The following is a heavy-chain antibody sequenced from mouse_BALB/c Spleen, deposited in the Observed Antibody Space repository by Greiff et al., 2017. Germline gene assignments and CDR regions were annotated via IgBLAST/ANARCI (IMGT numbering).Heavy chain of an antibody. D-gene: IGHD2-4*01. V-gene: IGHV3-6*02. CDR2: ISYDGSN. J-gene: IGHJ3*01. CDR1: GYSITSGYY. Sequence: VQLKESGPGLVKPSQSLSLTCSVTGYSITSGYYWNWIRQFPGNKLEWMGYISYDGSNNYNPSLKNRISITRDTSKNQFFLKLNSVTTEDTATYYCARNDYDEGAWFAYWGQGTLVTVSA. CDR3: ARNDYDEGAWFAY.